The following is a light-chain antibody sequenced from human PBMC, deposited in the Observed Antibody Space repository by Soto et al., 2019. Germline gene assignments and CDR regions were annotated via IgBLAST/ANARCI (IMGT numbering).Light chain of an antibody. CDR3: QQRSDWPST. J-gene: IGKJ4*01. CDR2: DAS. Sequence: EIVLTQSPATLSLSPGERATLSCRASQSVSSYLAWYQQKPGQAPRLLIYDASNRATGIPARFSGSGSVTDFTLTISSLEPDDFAFYYCQQRSDWPSTFGGGTKVQIK. V-gene: IGKV3-11*01. CDR1: QSVSSY.